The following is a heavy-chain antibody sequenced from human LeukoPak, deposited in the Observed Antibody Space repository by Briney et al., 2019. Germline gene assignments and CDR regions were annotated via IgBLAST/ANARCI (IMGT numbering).Heavy chain of an antibody. D-gene: IGHD4-11*01. CDR1: GFTFIDYA. CDR2: IAYIGT. V-gene: IGHV3-23*01. Sequence: GGPLRLSCAASGFTFIDYAMTWVRQAPGQELDWVSTIAYIGTYYADSVKGRFTVSRDNSKNTLYLQMNNLRAEDSAVYYCVKGLHQLDVWGQGTTVTVSS. J-gene: IGHJ6*02. CDR3: VKGLHQLDV.